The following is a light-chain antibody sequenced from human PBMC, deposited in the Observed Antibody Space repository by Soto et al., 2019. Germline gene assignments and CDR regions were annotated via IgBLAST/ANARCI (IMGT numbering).Light chain of an antibody. J-gene: IGKJ1*01. Sequence: AIQMTQSPSSLSASVGDRVTITCRSSQGVRNDLGWYQQKPGKAPKLLISAASILQTGVSSRLSGRGSGTNFTLTISSLQPEDFATYFCLQNFNYPRTFGQGTKVAIK. CDR1: QGVRND. V-gene: IGKV1-6*01. CDR2: AAS. CDR3: LQNFNYPRT.